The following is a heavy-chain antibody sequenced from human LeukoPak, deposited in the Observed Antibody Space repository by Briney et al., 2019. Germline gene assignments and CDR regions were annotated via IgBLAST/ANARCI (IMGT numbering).Heavy chain of an antibody. Sequence: PGGSLRLSCAASGFTFSSYSMNWVRQAPGKGLEWVSSISSSSSYIYYADSVKGRFTFSRDNSKNTLFLQMNSLRPEDTAVYYCAKGLDYHVDNWGQGTLVTAFS. J-gene: IGHJ4*02. D-gene: IGHD4-11*01. CDR3: AKGLDYHVDN. V-gene: IGHV3-21*01. CDR1: GFTFSSYS. CDR2: ISSSSSYI.